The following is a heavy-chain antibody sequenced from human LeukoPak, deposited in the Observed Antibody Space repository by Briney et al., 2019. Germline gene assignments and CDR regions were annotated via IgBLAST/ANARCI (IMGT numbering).Heavy chain of an antibody. J-gene: IGHJ4*02. CDR1: GYTFTSYA. V-gene: IGHV1-3*01. D-gene: IGHD6-13*01. CDR2: INAGNGNT. CDR3: ARDPIGSRWPYYFDY. Sequence: ASVKVSCKASGYTFTSYAMHWVRRAPGQRLEWMGWINAGNGNTKYSQKFQARVTITRDTSASTAYMELSSLRSEGTAVYYCARDPIGSRWPYYFDYWGQGTLVTVSS.